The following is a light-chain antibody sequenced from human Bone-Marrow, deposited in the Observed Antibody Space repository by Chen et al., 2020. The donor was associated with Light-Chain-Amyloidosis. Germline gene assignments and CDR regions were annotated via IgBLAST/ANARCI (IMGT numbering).Light chain of an antibody. CDR1: SSDVGGDNH. CDR3: SSYTITNTHV. V-gene: IGLV2-14*01. Sequence: QSALTQPASLSGSPGNSITISCTGTSSDVGGDNHVTWYQQHSNKAPKRMIYEVTNRPTWVPDRFSGSKSDNTASLTISGLQTEDEADYFCSSYTITNTHVFGSGARVTVL. CDR2: EVT. J-gene: IGLJ1*01.